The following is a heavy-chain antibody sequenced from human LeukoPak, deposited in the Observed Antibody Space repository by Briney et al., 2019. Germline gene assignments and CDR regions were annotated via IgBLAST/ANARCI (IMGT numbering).Heavy chain of an antibody. CDR2: IWYDGSNK. Sequence: PGGSLRLSCAASGFTFSSYAMHWVRQAPGKGLEWVAVIWYDGSNKYYADSVKGRFTISRDNSKNTLYLQMNSLRAEDTAVYYCASNSGYEAFDYWGQGTLVTVSS. CDR1: GFTFSSYA. D-gene: IGHD5-12*01. CDR3: ASNSGYEAFDY. J-gene: IGHJ4*02. V-gene: IGHV3-33*08.